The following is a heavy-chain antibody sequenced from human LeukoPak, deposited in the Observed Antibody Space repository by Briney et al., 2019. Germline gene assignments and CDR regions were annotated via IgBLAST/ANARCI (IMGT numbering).Heavy chain of an antibody. Sequence: GRSLRLSCAASGFTLSIYTMHWVRQAPGKGLEWVADMAYDGSHEYYADSVKGRFTISRDNSKNMLYLQMNNLRSEDTAVYYCARDGGFSMTGVVIYWYFDLWGRGTLVSVSS. CDR2: MAYDGSHE. D-gene: IGHD3-22*01. CDR3: ARDGGFSMTGVVIYWYFDL. CDR1: GFTLSIYT. V-gene: IGHV3-30-3*01. J-gene: IGHJ2*01.